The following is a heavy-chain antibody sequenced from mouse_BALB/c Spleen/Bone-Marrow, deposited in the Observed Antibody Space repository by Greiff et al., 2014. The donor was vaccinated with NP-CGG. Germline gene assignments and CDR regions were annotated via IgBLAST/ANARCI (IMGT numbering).Heavy chain of an antibody. V-gene: IGHV1-55*01. D-gene: IGHD4-1*01. J-gene: IGHJ2*01. CDR1: GYTFTSYW. CDR2: IYPGSDST. CDR3: AREKDWVFDY. Sequence: LVESGAELVKPGASVKMSCKASGYTFTSYWMHWVKQWPGQGLEWIGDIYPGSDSTNYNEKFKSKATLTVDTSSSTAYMQLSSLTSEDSAVNYCAREKDWVFDYWGQGTTLTVSS.